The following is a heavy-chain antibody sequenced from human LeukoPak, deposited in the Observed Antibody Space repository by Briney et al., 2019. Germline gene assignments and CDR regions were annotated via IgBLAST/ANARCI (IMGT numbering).Heavy chain of an antibody. CDR2: IYYSGST. D-gene: IGHD3-3*01. Sequence: SETLSLTCTVSGGSISSYCWSWIRQPPGKGLEWIGYIYYSGSTNYNPSLKSRVTISVDTSKNQFSLKLSSVTAADTAVYYCAREATIFGMDAWGKGTTVTVSS. CDR3: AREATIFGMDA. CDR1: GGSISSYC. J-gene: IGHJ6*03. V-gene: IGHV4-59*01.